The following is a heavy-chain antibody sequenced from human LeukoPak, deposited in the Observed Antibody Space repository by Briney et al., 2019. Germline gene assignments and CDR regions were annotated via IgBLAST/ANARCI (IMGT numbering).Heavy chain of an antibody. CDR2: IKSKTDGGTT. CDR3: TTALTYYDFWSGYYTGGY. Sequence: GGSLRLSCAASGFTFSNAWMSWVRQAPGKGLEWVGRIKSKTDGGTTDYAAPVKGRFTISRDDSKNTLYLQMNSLKTEDTAVYYCTTALTYYDFWSGYYTGGYWGQGTLVTVSS. J-gene: IGHJ4*02. CDR1: GFTFSNAW. D-gene: IGHD3-3*01. V-gene: IGHV3-15*01.